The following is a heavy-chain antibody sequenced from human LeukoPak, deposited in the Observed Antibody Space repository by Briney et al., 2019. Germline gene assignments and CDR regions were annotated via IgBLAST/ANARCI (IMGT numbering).Heavy chain of an antibody. J-gene: IGHJ4*02. CDR2: ISGSAINT. D-gene: IGHD3-16*01. V-gene: IGHV3-23*01. CDR1: GFTFSSYA. Sequence: GGSLKLSCAASGFTFSSYAMAWVRQAPGMGLEWVSAISGSAINTYYADSVRGRFTISRDNSRNTLYLEMNSLRAEDTAVYYCAKIWGSWYFGDWGRGTLVTVSS. CDR3: AKIWGSWYFGD.